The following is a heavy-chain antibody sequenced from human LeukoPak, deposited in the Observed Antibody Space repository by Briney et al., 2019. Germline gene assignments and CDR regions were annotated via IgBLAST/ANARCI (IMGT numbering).Heavy chain of an antibody. D-gene: IGHD5-18*01. J-gene: IGHJ4*02. Sequence: PGGSLRLSCAASGFAFGVHAMDWVCQAPGKGLEWVIGISYDGRNEDYADSVKGRFTISRDNSKNTLFLQMNSLRPEDTAVYYCAREYTGSRFDGWGQGTLVTVSS. CDR2: ISYDGRNE. CDR3: AREYTGSRFDG. V-gene: IGHV3-30-3*01. CDR1: GFAFGVHA.